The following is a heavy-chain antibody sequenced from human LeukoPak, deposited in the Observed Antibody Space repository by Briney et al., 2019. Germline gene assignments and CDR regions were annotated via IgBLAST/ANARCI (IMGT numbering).Heavy chain of an antibody. Sequence: ASVKVSCKASGYTFTGYYMHWVRQAPGQGLEWMGWINPNSGGTNYAQKFQGRVTMTRDTSISTAYMELSRLRSDDTAVYYCARDPYYDSSGYLKRYAFDIWGQGTMVTVSS. CDR3: ARDPYYDSSGYLKRYAFDI. CDR2: INPNSGGT. V-gene: IGHV1-2*02. CDR1: GYTFTGYY. D-gene: IGHD3-22*01. J-gene: IGHJ3*02.